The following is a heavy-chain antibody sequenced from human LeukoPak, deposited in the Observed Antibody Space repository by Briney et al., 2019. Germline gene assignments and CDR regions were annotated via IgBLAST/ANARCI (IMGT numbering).Heavy chain of an antibody. CDR2: IYYSGST. D-gene: IGHD3-9*01. CDR3: ARQVGDYDILTGSYYYMDV. J-gene: IGHJ6*03. Sequence: SETLSLTCTVSGYSISSGYYWGWIRQPPGKGLEWIGSIYYSGSTYYNPSLKSRVTISVDTSKNQFSQKLSSVTAADTAVYYCARQVGDYDILTGSYYYMDVWGKGTTVTISS. V-gene: IGHV4-38-2*02. CDR1: GYSISSGYY.